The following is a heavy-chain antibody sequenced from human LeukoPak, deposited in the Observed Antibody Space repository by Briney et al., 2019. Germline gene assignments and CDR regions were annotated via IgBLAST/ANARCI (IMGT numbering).Heavy chain of an antibody. D-gene: IGHD3-22*01. CDR3: ARGAYDSSGYYYGAGHTT. V-gene: IGHV3-23*01. J-gene: IGHJ5*02. CDR2: ISASGGVT. CDR1: GFTFSSYV. Sequence: GGSLRLSCAASGFTFSSYVMSWVRQAPGKGLEWVSVISASGGVTFYADSVKGRFTVSRDNSKNTLYLQMNTLRAEDTAVYYCARGAYDSSGYYYGAGHTTWGQGTLVTVSS.